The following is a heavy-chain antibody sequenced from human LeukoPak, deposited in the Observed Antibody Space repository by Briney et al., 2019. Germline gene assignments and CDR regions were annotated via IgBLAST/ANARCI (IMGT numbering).Heavy chain of an antibody. D-gene: IGHD7-27*01. CDR2: ISSSSSTI. Sequence: GGSLRLSCAASGFTFSSYSMNWVRQAPGKGLEWVSYISSSSSTIYYADSVKGRFTISRDNAKNSLYLQMNSLRAEDTAVYYCARAPTHNWGSSGAFDIWGQGTMVTVSS. CDR1: GFTFSSYS. V-gene: IGHV3-48*01. CDR3: ARAPTHNWGSSGAFDI. J-gene: IGHJ3*02.